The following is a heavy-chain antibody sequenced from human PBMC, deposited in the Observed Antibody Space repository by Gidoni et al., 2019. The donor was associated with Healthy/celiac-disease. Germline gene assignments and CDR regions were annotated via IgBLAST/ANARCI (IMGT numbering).Heavy chain of an antibody. CDR3: AKFVSGAVPAAILSFCDY. J-gene: IGHJ4*02. V-gene: IGHV3-23*01. D-gene: IGHD2-2*02. Sequence: EVQLLESGGGLVQTGGSLRLSCAAPGSTFSSHAMSWVRQAPGKGLEWVSAISGSGGSTYYADSVKGRFTISRDNSKNTLYLQMNSLRAEDTAVYYCAKFVSGAVPAAILSFCDYWGQGTLVTVSS. CDR1: GSTFSSHA. CDR2: ISGSGGST.